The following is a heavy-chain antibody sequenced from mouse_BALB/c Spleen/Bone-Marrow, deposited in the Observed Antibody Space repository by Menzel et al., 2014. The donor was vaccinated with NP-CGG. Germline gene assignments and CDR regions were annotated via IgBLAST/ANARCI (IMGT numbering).Heavy chain of an antibody. CDR2: INPESSTI. V-gene: IGHV4-1*02. CDR1: GFDFRRYW. CDR3: ARLGYYGYFVD. D-gene: IGHD2-3*01. Sequence: DVKLVESGGGLVQPGGSLKLSCAASGFDFRRYWMSWVRQAPGKGLEWIGEINPESSTINYTPSLKDKFIISRDNAKNTLYLQMSKVRSEDTALYYCARLGYYGYFVDWGQGTTLTGSS. J-gene: IGHJ2*01.